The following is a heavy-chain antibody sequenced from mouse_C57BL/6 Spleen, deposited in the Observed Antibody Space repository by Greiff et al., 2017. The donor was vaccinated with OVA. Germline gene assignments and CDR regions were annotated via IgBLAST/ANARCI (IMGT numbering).Heavy chain of an antibody. CDR2: IWGVGST. V-gene: IGHV2-6*01. J-gene: IGHJ4*01. CDR1: GFSLTSYG. CDR3: ATLDSFYAMDY. D-gene: IGHD3-2*01. Sequence: VHLVESGPGLVAPSQSLSITCTVSGFSLTSYGVDWVRQSPGKGLEWLGVIWGVGSTNYNSALKSRLSISKDNSKSQVFLKMNSLQTDDTAMYYCATLDSFYAMDYWGQGTSVTVSS.